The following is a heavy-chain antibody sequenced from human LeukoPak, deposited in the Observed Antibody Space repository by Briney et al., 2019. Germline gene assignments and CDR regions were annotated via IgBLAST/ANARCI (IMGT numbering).Heavy chain of an antibody. CDR3: ARSHDYGDYIPGDAFDI. D-gene: IGHD4-17*01. CDR1: GGSFSGYY. V-gene: IGHV4-34*01. CDR2: INHSGST. Sequence: SETLSLTCAVYGGSFSGYYWSWIRQPPGKGLEWIGEINHSGSTNYNPSLKSRVTISVDTSKNQFSLKLSSVTAADTAVYYCARSHDYGDYIPGDAFDIWGQGTMVTVSS. J-gene: IGHJ3*02.